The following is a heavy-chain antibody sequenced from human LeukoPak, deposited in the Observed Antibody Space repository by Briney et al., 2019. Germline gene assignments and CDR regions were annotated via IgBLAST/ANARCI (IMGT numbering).Heavy chain of an antibody. D-gene: IGHD3-22*01. Sequence: SETLSLTCAVYGGSFSGYYWGWIRQPPGKGLEWIGSIYYSGSTYYNPSLKSRVTISVDTSKNQFSLKLSSVTAADTAVYYCAGVGYYYDSSGYYYAGPEYYFDYWGQGTLVTVSS. CDR2: IYYSGST. CDR3: AGVGYYYDSSGYYYAGPEYYFDY. V-gene: IGHV4-34*01. J-gene: IGHJ4*02. CDR1: GGSFSGYY.